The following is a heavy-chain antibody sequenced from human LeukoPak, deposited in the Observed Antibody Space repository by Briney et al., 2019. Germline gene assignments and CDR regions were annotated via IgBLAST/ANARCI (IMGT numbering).Heavy chain of an antibody. V-gene: IGHV1-3*01. CDR2: INAGNGNT. CDR1: GYTFTSYA. D-gene: IGHD1-7*01. CDR3: ARDSHNWNYSAFDP. J-gene: IGHJ5*02. Sequence: GASVKVSCKASGYTFTSYAMHWVRQAPGQRLEWMGWINAGNGNTKYSQEFQGRVTITRDTSASTAYMELSSLRSDDTAVYYCARDSHNWNYSAFDPWGQGTLVTVSS.